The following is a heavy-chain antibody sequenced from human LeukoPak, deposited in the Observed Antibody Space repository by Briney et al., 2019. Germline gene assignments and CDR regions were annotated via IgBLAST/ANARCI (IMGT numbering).Heavy chain of an antibody. J-gene: IGHJ6*03. CDR2: INTNSGDT. CDR3: ARAGTESKWGLPRADYYMDV. V-gene: IGHV1-2*02. CDR1: GYTFTDYY. Sequence: ASVSVSCKASGYTFTDYYIHWVRQAPGQGVEWMGWINTNSGDTNYTQKFQGRVTMNRDTSISTAYMELSNVRSDDTALYYCARAGTESKWGLPRADYYMDVWGKGTTVTVSS. D-gene: IGHD7-27*01.